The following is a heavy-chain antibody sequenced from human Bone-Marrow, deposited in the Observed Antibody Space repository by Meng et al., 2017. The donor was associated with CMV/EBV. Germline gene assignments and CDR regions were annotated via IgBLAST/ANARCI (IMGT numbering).Heavy chain of an antibody. V-gene: IGHV4-38-2*01. D-gene: IGHD2-21*01. CDR1: GYSISSGYF. CDR3: ASVVDYWVSIF. J-gene: IGHJ1*01. Sequence: GSLRLSCSVSGYSISSGYFWAWMRQSPGKGLQWVGTVYHTGTTYYSPSLKDRVTISLDTSGNQFSLDLSVVTAADTAIYFCASVVDYWVSIFWGQGTLVTVSS. CDR2: VYHTGTT.